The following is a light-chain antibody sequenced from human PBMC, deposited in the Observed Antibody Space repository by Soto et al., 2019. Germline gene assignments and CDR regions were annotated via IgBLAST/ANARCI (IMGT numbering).Light chain of an antibody. CDR2: VGTGGLVG. V-gene: IGLV9-49*03. CDR1: SAYGSYK. CDR3: GADHGSGSDFVYV. J-gene: IGLJ1*01. Sequence: QPVLSQPPSASASLGASVTLTCTLTSAYGSYKVDWYQRRPGKGPRFVMRVGTGGLVGSKGDGFPDRFSVLGSGLNRYLTIKDIQGEDEGDYFCGADHGSGSDFVYVFGSGTKVTVL.